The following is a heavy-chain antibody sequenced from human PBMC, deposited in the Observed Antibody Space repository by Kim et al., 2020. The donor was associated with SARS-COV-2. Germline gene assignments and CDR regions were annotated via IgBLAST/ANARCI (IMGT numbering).Heavy chain of an antibody. CDR3: ARGLSQGGI. V-gene: IGHV3-66*01. D-gene: IGHD3-16*01. Sequence: GSTYYADSVKGRFTISRDKSKNTLYRQMNSLRAEDTAVYYCARGLSQGGIWGQGTMVTVSS. J-gene: IGHJ3*02. CDR2: GST.